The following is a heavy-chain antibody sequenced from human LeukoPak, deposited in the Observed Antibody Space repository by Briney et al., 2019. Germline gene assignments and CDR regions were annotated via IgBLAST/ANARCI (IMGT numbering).Heavy chain of an antibody. CDR2: IIPIFGTA. Sequence: ASVKVSCKASGGTFSSYAISWVRQAPGQGLEWMGGIIPIFGTANDAQKFQGRVTITTDESTSTAYMELSSLRSEDTAVYYCARSLDGAYYGSGSYFYFDCWGQGTLVTVSS. V-gene: IGHV1-69*05. D-gene: IGHD3-10*01. CDR3: ARSLDGAYYGSGSYFYFDC. CDR1: GGTFSSYA. J-gene: IGHJ4*02.